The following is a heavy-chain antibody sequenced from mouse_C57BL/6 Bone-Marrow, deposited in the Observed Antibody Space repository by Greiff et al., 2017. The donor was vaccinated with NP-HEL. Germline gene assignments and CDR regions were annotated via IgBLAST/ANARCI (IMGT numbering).Heavy chain of an antibody. J-gene: IGHJ4*01. CDR3: ARGGYYDPLYAMDY. Sequence: VQLQQSGAELARPGASVKLSCKASGYTFTSYGISWVKQRTGQGLEWIGEIYPRSGNTYYNEKFKGKATLTADKSSSTAYMELRSLTSEDSAVYFWARGGYYDPLYAMDYWGQGTSVTVSS. CDR2: IYPRSGNT. D-gene: IGHD2-3*01. CDR1: GYTFTSYG. V-gene: IGHV1-81*01.